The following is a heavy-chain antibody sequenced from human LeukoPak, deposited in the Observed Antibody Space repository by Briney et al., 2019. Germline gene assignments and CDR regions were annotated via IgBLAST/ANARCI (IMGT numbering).Heavy chain of an antibody. CDR1: GFNFRYFW. CDR2: INHVGRET. Sequence: GGSLRLTCLGSGFNFRYFWMSWVRQAPGKGLEWVANINHVGRETYYADSVKGRFTISRDNSQNTLSMEMNSLRVDDTAVYFCAKDYISRDGYWDFDYWGQGIQVTVSS. D-gene: IGHD5-24*01. J-gene: IGHJ4*02. CDR3: AKDYISRDGYWDFDY. V-gene: IGHV3-7*03.